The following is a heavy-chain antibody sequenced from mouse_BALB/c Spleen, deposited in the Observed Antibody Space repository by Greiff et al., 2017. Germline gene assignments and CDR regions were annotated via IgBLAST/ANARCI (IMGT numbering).Heavy chain of an antibody. CDR3: ARSYYDGSSLYFDY. CDR2: ISYSGST. V-gene: IGHV3-2*02. D-gene: IGHD1-1*01. J-gene: IGHJ2*01. Sequence: VQLKESGPGLVKPSQSLSLTCTVTGYSITSDYAWNWIRQFPGNKLEWMGYISYSGSTSYNPSLKSRISITRDTSKNQFFLQLNSVTTEDTATYYCARSYYDGSSLYFDYWGQGTTLTVSS. CDR1: GYSITSDYA.